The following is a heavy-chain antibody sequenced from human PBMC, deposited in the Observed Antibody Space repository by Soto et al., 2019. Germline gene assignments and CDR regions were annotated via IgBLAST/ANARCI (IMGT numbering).Heavy chain of an antibody. Sequence: GGSLRLSCAPSGFTVSSNYITLFRQAPDQGLEWVAVISSDANTYYADSVKVGFTTSRHNSKNRLYLQMNSLRTEDTAVYYCASVGYSRNWPLLFILFDPWGQGTLGTVSS. V-gene: IGHV3-53*04. CDR1: GFTVSSNY. CDR3: ASVGYSRNWPLLFILFDP. D-gene: IGHD6-13*01. CDR2: ISSDANT. J-gene: IGHJ5*02.